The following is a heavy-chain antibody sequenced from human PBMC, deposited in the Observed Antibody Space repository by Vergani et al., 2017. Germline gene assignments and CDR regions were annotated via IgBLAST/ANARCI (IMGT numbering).Heavy chain of an antibody. Sequence: EVQLLESGGGLVKPGGSLRLSCAASGFTFSSYAMSWVRQAPGKGLEWVSAISGSGGSTDYADSVKGRFTISRDNAKNTLYMQMNSLRAEDTAVYYCAKDHIVVVTGPYDFDYWGQGTLVTVSS. CDR3: AKDHIVVVTGPYDFDY. J-gene: IGHJ4*02. V-gene: IGHV3-23*01. CDR1: GFTFSSYA. D-gene: IGHD2-21*02. CDR2: ISGSGGST.